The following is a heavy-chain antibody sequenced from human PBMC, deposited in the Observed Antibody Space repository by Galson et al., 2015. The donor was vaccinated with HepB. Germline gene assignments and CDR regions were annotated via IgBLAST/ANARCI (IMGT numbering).Heavy chain of an antibody. CDR1: GFNFSSFG. V-gene: IGHV3-33*01. CDR3: ATPRRTRGGMDV. J-gene: IGHJ6*02. Sequence: SLRLSCAASGFNFSSFGIHWVRQAPGKGLEWVAAIWYNGINKYYEDSVKGRFTISRDNSKNMLFLQMNSLRAADTAVYYCATPRRTRGGMDVWGRGTTVTVSS. CDR2: IWYNGINK. D-gene: IGHD3-10*01.